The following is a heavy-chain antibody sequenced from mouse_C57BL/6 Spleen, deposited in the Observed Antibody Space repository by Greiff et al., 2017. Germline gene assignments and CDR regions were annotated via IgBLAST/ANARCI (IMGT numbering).Heavy chain of an antibody. D-gene: IGHD3-2*02. CDR3: ARDSSGFFAY. V-gene: IGHV1-81*01. CDR1: GYTFLSYG. CDR2: IYPRSGNT. Sequence: QVQLQQSGAELARHGASVKLFCKASGYTFLSYGLSRVKQRTGEGLGWIGEIYPRSGNTYNNEKYKGKATLTADKSSSTAYMGLRSLNSEDSSVYFCARDSSGFFAYWGQGTLVTVSA. J-gene: IGHJ3*01.